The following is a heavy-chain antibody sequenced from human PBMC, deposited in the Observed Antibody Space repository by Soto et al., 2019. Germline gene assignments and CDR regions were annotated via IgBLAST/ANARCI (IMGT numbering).Heavy chain of an antibody. D-gene: IGHD2-2*01. CDR3: ARDLIVVVPAAIYYYYGMDV. J-gene: IGHJ6*02. V-gene: IGHV4-4*07. Sequence: SETLSLTCTVSGGSISSYYWSWIRQPAGKGLEWIGRIYTSGSTNYNPSLKSRVTMSVDTSENQFSLKLSSVTAADTAVYYCARDLIVVVPAAIYYYYGMDVWGQGTTVTV. CDR1: GGSISSYY. CDR2: IYTSGST.